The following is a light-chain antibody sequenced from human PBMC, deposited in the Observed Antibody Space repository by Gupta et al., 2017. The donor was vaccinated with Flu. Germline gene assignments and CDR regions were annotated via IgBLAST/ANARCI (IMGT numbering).Light chain of an antibody. CDR3: QQLSNWPPLT. J-gene: IGKJ4*01. CDR1: ESISNY. CDR2: DAT. Sequence: EIVFTQSPVTLSLSPGKRATHSCRARESISNYLAWYQPKPGQAPRLLIYDATNRATGMPARFSGMGSGRDLSITISSPHREDFADYYSQQLSNWPPLTFGRGTKVEIK. V-gene: IGKV3-11*02.